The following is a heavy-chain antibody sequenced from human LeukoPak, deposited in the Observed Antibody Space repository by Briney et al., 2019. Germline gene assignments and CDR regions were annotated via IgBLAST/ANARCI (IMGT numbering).Heavy chain of an antibody. V-gene: IGHV4-59*08. CDR3: ARYDSSSLPFDY. J-gene: IGHJ4*02. Sequence: SETLSLTCTISGGSISSYYWSWIRQPPGKGLEWIGYIYYSGSTNYNPSLKSRVTISVDTSRNQFSLKLSSVTAADTAVYYCARYDSSSLPFDYWGQGTLVTVSS. CDR2: IYYSGST. CDR1: GGSISSYY. D-gene: IGHD6-13*01.